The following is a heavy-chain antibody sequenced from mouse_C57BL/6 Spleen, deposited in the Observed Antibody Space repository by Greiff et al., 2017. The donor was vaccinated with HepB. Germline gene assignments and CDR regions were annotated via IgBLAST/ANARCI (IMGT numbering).Heavy chain of an antibody. CDR1: GYTFTSYW. J-gene: IGHJ4*01. CDR3: ARGEVYYGNDY. Sequence: VQLQQPGAELVKPGASVKLSCKASGYTFTSYWMHWVKQRPGQGLEWIGMIHPNSGSTKYNEKFKSKATLTVDKSSSTAYMQLSSLTSEDSAVYYCARGEVYYGNDYWGQGTSVTVSS. CDR2: IHPNSGST. V-gene: IGHV1-64*01.